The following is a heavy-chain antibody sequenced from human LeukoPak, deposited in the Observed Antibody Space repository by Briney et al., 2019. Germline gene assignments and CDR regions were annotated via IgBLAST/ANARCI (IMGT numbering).Heavy chain of an antibody. CDR1: GFTFSSCA. V-gene: IGHV3-30-3*01. D-gene: IGHD4-17*01. Sequence: PGRSLRLSCAASGFTFSSCAMHGVRQAPGKGLEWVAVISYDGSNKYYADSVKGRFTISRDNSKNTLYLQMNSLRAEDTAVYYCARDADYGDYVVDYWGQGTLVTVSS. CDR2: ISYDGSNK. J-gene: IGHJ4*02. CDR3: ARDADYGDYVVDY.